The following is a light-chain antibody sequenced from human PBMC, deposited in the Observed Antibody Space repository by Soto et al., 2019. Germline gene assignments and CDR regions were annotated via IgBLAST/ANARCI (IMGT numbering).Light chain of an antibody. CDR3: SSYTSSSTPYV. CDR2: EVS. J-gene: IGLJ1*01. V-gene: IGLV2-14*01. CDR1: SSDVGGYNY. Sequence: QSALTQPASVSGSPGQSITISCTGTSSDVGGYNYVSWYQQHPGKAPKRMIYEVSNRPSGVSNRFSGSKSGNTASLTISGLKAEAEADYYCSSYTSSSTPYVFGTGTKLTVL.